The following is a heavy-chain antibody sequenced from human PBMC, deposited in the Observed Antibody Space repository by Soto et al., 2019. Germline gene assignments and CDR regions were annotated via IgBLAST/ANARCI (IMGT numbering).Heavy chain of an antibody. CDR1: GFTFRNYA. D-gene: IGHD6-6*01. V-gene: IGHV3-48*02. CDR2: ISSSSSTI. J-gene: IGHJ4*02. Sequence: SLRLSCAASGFTFRNYAMSWARQAPGKGLEWVSYISSSSSTIYYADSVKGRFTISRDNAKNSLYLQMNSLRDEDAAVYYCARGAARRTGPFDDWGQGTLVTVSS. CDR3: ARGAARRTGPFDD.